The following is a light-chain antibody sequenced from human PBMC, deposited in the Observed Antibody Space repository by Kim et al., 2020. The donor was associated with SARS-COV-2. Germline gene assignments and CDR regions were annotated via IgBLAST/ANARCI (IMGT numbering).Light chain of an antibody. J-gene: IGKJ1*01. CDR2: DAS. Sequence: ASVGDRVTITCRARESISRWLAWYQQKPGKAPKVLIYDASRLQSGVPSRFSGSGSGTEFTLTISSLQPDDFATYYCQHYNSYPETFGQGTKVDIK. CDR1: ESISRW. V-gene: IGKV1-5*01. CDR3: QHYNSYPET.